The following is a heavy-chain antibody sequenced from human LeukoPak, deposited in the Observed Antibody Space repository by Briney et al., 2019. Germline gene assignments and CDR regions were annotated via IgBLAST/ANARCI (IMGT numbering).Heavy chain of an antibody. CDR2: IYSGGST. Sequence: GGSLRLSCAASGFTVSSNYMSWVRQAPGKGLEWVSVIYSGGSTYYADSVKGRFTISRDNSKNTLYLQMNSLRAEDTAVYYCCTSPSFGSSWYQFNYWGQGALVIVSS. CDR3: CTSPSFGSSWYQFNY. J-gene: IGHJ4*02. CDR1: GFTVSSNY. V-gene: IGHV3-53*01. D-gene: IGHD6-13*01.